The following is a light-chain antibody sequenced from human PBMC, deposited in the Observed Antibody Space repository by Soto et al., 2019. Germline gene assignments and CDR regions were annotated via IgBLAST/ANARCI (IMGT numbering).Light chain of an antibody. CDR2: GAF. CDR1: QSAGTN. J-gene: IGKJ5*01. CDR3: QQYNQWPIT. V-gene: IGKV3-15*01. Sequence: EIVMTQSPATLTVSPGERATLSCRASQSAGTNLALYQQKPGQAPRLLIHGAFTRATGIPARFSGSGSGTEFTLTISSLQSEDFAVFYCQQYNQWPITFGQGTRLEI.